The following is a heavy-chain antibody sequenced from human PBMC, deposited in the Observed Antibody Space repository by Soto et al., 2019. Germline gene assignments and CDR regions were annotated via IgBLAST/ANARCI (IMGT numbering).Heavy chain of an antibody. D-gene: IGHD3-10*01. CDR1: GDSISSSNW. Sequence: LSLTCDVSGDSISSSNWWSWVRQSPGKGLEWIGKIYHSGNAIYNLSLKSRVTISVDKSKNQFSLRLSSVTAADTAVYYCAQGRFSALNRGVIIFDPWGQGTLVTVSS. J-gene: IGHJ5*02. CDR3: AQGRFSALNRGVIIFDP. V-gene: IGHV4-4*02. CDR2: IYHSGNA.